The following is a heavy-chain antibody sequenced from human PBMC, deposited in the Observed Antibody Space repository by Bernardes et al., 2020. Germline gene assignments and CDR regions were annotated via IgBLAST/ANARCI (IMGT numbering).Heavy chain of an antibody. Sequence: ASVKVSCKASGYTFTSYDINWVRQATGQGLEWMGWMNPDSGITGYAQKFQGRVTMTRNTSIRTAYMELSSLRSEDTAVYYCARGELTYYYDSSGYQIDYWGQGTLVAFSA. J-gene: IGHJ4*02. CDR1: GYTFTSYD. V-gene: IGHV1-8*01. CDR3: ARGELTYYYDSSGYQIDY. D-gene: IGHD3-22*01. CDR2: MNPDSGIT.